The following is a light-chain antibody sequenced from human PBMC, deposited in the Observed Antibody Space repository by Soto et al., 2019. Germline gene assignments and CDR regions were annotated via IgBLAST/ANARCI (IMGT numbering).Light chain of an antibody. CDR3: QQYNSLET. CDR1: QSISSW. Sequence: DIQMTQSPSTLSASVGDRVTITCRASQSISSWLAWYQQKPGKAPKLLIYKASSLESGVPSRFSGSGSGTEFTLTISSLQPDAFATYYCQQYNSLETFGQGTKVEIK. CDR2: KAS. V-gene: IGKV1-5*03. J-gene: IGKJ1*01.